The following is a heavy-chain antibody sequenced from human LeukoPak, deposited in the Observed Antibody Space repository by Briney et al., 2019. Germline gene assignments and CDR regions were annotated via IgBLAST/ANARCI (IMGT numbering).Heavy chain of an antibody. CDR3: ATYSNYVDY. CDR1: GFTFSTYA. V-gene: IGHV3-23*01. D-gene: IGHD4-11*01. Sequence: PGGSLRLSCAASGFTFSTYAMSWVRQIPGKGLEWVSAISGSDDGTYYADSVKGRFTISRDNAKNSLYLQMNSLRAEDTAVYYCATYSNYVDYWGQGTLVTVSS. J-gene: IGHJ4*02. CDR2: ISGSDDGT.